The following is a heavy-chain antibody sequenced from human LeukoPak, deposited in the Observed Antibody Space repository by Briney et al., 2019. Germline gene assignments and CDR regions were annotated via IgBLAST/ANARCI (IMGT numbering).Heavy chain of an antibody. Sequence: GGSLRLSCAASGFTFTNYWMHWVRQAPGKGLVWVSRIDIDGTGTSYADSVKGRFTIPRDNAKNTVSLQMNSLKAEDTAVYYCARGFMGGAYYYYGMDVWGQGTTVTVSS. CDR2: IDIDGTGT. CDR1: GFTFTNYW. V-gene: IGHV3-74*01. J-gene: IGHJ6*02. D-gene: IGHD2-21*01. CDR3: ARGFMGGAYYYYGMDV.